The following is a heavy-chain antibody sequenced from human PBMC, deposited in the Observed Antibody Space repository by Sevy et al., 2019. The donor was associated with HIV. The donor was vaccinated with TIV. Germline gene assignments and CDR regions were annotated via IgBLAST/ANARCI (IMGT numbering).Heavy chain of an antibody. D-gene: IGHD6-6*01. CDR3: ARGGMSSSNGYYYYYMDV. J-gene: IGHJ6*03. CDR1: GFTFSSYA. V-gene: IGHV3-23*01. Sequence: GGSLRLSCAASGFTFSSYAMSWVRQAPGKGLEWVSAISGSGGSTYYADSVKGRFTISRDNSKNTLYLQMNSLRAEDTAVYYCARGGMSSSNGYYYYYMDVWGKGTTVTVSS. CDR2: ISGSGGST.